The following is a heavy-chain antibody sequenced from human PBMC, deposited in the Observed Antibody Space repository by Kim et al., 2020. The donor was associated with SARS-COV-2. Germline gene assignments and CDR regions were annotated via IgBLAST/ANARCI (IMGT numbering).Heavy chain of an antibody. CDR3: ARDSTCPTNDAHDL. CDR2: IKQDGSDK. CDR1: GFTFRSYW. J-gene: IGHJ3*01. V-gene: IGHV3-7*01. Sequence: GGSLRLSCAASGFTFRSYWMNWVRQAPGKGLEWVAKIKQDGSDKYYLDSVKGRFTISRDNTKNFVVLQMDSLRADDTAVYYCARDSTCPTNDAHDLWGQGNMVTVSS. D-gene: IGHD2-2*01.